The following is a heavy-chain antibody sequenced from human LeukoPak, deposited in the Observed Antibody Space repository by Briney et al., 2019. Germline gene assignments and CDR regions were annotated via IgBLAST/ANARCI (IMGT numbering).Heavy chain of an antibody. D-gene: IGHD3-22*01. Sequence: SGGSLRLSCAASGFTFRTYWMSWVRQAPGKGLEWVSAISDSGGRINYADSVKGRFTISRDNSKNTLYLQMNSLRAEDTAVYYCAKKTWDSSAWYFFDYWGQGTLVTVSS. J-gene: IGHJ4*02. V-gene: IGHV3-23*01. CDR1: GFTFRTYW. CDR2: ISDSGGRI. CDR3: AKKTWDSSAWYFFDY.